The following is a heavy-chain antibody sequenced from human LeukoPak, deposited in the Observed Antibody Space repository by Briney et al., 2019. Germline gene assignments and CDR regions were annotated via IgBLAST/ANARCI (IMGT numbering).Heavy chain of an antibody. CDR2: ISGNGGST. CDR3: AKTGGISVWYFDL. J-gene: IGHJ2*01. D-gene: IGHD2-15*01. V-gene: IGHV3-23*01. CDR1: GFTFSSYA. Sequence: PGGSLRLSCAASGFTFSSYAMGWVRQAPGKGLEWVAGISGNGGSTFYPDSGKGRFTISRDNSKNTLFLQRSSLGVEDTALYYCAKTGGISVWYFDLWGRGTLVTVSS.